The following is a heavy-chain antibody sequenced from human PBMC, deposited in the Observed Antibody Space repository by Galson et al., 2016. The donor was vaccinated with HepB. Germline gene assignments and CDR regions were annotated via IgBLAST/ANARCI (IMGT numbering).Heavy chain of an antibody. Sequence: SLRLSCVASGFTFSSYTMSWVRQAPGKGLEWVSAISGSGGRTSYANSVKGRFTIARDNSKSTLFLQMNSLRGEDTAVYYCAKEFHDTNGYCADYWGQGTLVTVSS. D-gene: IGHD3-22*01. J-gene: IGHJ4*02. CDR1: GFTFSSYT. CDR3: AKEFHDTNGYCADY. V-gene: IGHV3-23*01. CDR2: ISGSGGRT.